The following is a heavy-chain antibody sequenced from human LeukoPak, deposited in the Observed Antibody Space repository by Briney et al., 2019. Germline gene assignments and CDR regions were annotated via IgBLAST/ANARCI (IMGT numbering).Heavy chain of an antibody. D-gene: IGHD6-13*01. V-gene: IGHV3-48*04. Sequence: GGSLRLSCAASGFTFSSYWMSWVRQAPGKGLEWVSYISSSGSTIYYADSVKGRFTISRDNAKNSLYLQMNSLRAEDTAVYYCARRGSSWEAQFDYWGQGTLVTVSS. J-gene: IGHJ4*02. CDR2: ISSSGSTI. CDR3: ARRGSSWEAQFDY. CDR1: GFTFSSYW.